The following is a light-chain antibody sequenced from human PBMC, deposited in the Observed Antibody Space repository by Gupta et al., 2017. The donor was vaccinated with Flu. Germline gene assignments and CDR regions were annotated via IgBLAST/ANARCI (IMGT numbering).Light chain of an antibody. J-gene: IGKJ1*01. CDR3: QQYYSTPRT. Sequence: DIVMTQSSDSLAVSLGERATINCKSSQSVLYSSNNKNYLAWYQQKPGQPPKLLLYWASTRESGVPDRFSGSGSGTDFTLTISSLQAEDVAVYYCQQYYSTPRTFGQGTKVEIK. CDR1: QSVLYSSNNKNY. CDR2: WAS. V-gene: IGKV4-1*01.